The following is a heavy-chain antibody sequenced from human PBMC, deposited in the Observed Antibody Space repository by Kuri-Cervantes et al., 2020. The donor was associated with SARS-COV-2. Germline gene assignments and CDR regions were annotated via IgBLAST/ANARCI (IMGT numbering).Heavy chain of an antibody. CDR1: GGSFSGYQ. CDR3: ARGVPGY. CDR2: ISDSGAT. V-gene: IGHV4-34*01. Sequence: SQTLSLTCAVYGGSFSGYQWSWIRQTPGMGLEWIGQISDSGATKYNPSLKSRVIVSMDKSKNQFSLRLGSVTAADTAIYYCARGVPGYWGQGSLVTVSS. D-gene: IGHD6-6*01. J-gene: IGHJ4*02.